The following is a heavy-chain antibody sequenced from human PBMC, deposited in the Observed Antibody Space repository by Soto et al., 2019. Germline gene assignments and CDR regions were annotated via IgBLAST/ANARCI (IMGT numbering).Heavy chain of an antibody. Sequence: SETLSLTCAISGYCVSSSSIAWNWIRQSPSRGLEWLGRTYYRSKWYTEYAPSVQSRITVNLDTSKNHFSLQLNSVTPEDTAVYFCARGKNSAFDYWGQGVLVTVSS. CDR3: ARGKNSAFDY. CDR1: GYCVSSSSIA. J-gene: IGHJ4*02. CDR2: TYYRSKWYT. D-gene: IGHD5-18*01. V-gene: IGHV6-1*01.